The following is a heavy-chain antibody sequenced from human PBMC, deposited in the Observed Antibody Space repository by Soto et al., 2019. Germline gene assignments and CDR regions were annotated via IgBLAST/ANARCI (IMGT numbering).Heavy chain of an antibody. D-gene: IGHD1-26*01. CDR2: FDPEDGET. V-gene: IGHV1-24*01. J-gene: IGHJ6*02. CDR3: ARPGGSWGYYYYGMDV. CDR1: GYTLTELS. Sequence: ASVKVSCKVSGYTLTELSMHWVLQAPGKGLEWMGGFDPEDGETIYAQKFQGRVTMTEDTSTDTAYMELSSLRSEDTAVYYCARPGGSWGYYYYGMDVWGQGTTVTVSS.